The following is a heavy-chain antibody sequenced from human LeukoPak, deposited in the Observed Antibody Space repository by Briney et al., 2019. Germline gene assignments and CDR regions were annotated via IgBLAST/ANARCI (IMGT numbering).Heavy chain of an antibody. D-gene: IGHD6-13*01. V-gene: IGHV1-24*01. J-gene: IGHJ4*02. Sequence: ASVKVSCKVSGYTLTELSMHWVRQAPGKGLEWMGGFDPEDGETIYAQKFQGRVTMTEDTSTDTAYMELSSLRSEDTAVYYCATDRMWYSSSWYYFDYWGQGTLVTVSS. CDR2: FDPEDGET. CDR1: GYTLTELS. CDR3: ATDRMWYSSSWYYFDY.